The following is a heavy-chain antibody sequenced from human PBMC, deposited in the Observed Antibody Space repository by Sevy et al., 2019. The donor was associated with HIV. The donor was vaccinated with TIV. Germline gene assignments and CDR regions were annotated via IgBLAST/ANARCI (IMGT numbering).Heavy chain of an antibody. CDR3: ARDREFYDHGEYGPTSAPDL. D-gene: IGHD4-17*01. CDR2: MWFDGSNK. Sequence: GGSLRLSCEASGFPFTNHGVHWVRQAPGKGLAWVALMWFDGSNKYYADSVKGRFTVSRDDSKKTLYLQMNSLRADDTAIYYCARDREFYDHGEYGPTSAPDLWGQGTLVTVSS. V-gene: IGHV3-33*08. CDR1: GFPFTNHG. J-gene: IGHJ5*02.